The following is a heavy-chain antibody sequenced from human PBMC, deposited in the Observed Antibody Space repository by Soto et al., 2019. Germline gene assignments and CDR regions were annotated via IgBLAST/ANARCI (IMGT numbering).Heavy chain of an antibody. J-gene: IGHJ6*02. D-gene: IGHD3-22*01. Sequence: GESLKISCKGSGYSFTSYWISWVRQMPGKGLEWMGRTDPSDSYTNYSPSFQGHVTISADKSISTAYLQWSSLKASDTAMYYCARLNYDSSGYYLANYYYGMDVWGQGTTVTVSS. CDR1: GYSFTSYW. CDR2: TDPSDSYT. CDR3: ARLNYDSSGYYLANYYYGMDV. V-gene: IGHV5-10-1*01.